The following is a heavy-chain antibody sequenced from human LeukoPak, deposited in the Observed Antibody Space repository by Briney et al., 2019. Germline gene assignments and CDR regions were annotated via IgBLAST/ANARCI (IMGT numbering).Heavy chain of an antibody. CDR2: ISGSGDST. CDR1: GFTFSSYA. J-gene: IGHJ4*02. D-gene: IGHD1-7*01. V-gene: IGHV3-23*01. Sequence: GGSLRLSCAASGFTFSSYAMNWVRQAPGKGLEWVSAISGSGDSTYYADSAKGRFTISRDNSKNTLYLQMNSLRAGDTAVYYCTRDAGTAVPYYFDYWGQGTLVTVSS. CDR3: TRDAGTAVPYYFDY.